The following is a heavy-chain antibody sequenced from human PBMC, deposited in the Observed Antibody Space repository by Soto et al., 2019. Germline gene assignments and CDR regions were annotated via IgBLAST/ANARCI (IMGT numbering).Heavy chain of an antibody. CDR3: ARSRYYYYNAGYYPPNWFDT. V-gene: IGHV4-38-2*02. Sequence: SETLSLTFTVSNYSISSCYSWSWIRQPPWKVLQWIASVFRLGSVHYNPSLKSRVTMSIETAKKKFSLKVTSVTAADTAVYFFARSRYYYYNAGYYPPNWFDTWGQGTMVTVSS. CDR1: NYSISSCYS. D-gene: IGHD3-22*01. J-gene: IGHJ5*02. CDR2: VFRLGSV.